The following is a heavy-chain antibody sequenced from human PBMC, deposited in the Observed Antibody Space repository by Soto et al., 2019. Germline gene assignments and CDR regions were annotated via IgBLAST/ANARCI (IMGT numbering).Heavy chain of an antibody. D-gene: IGHD6-13*01. CDR2: ISYDGSNK. V-gene: IGHV3-30*18. CDR3: AKVVEWTPGIAADGRGVDY. Sequence: QVQLVESGGGVVQPGRSLRLSCAASGFTFSSYGMHWVRQAPGKGLEWVAVISYDGSNKYYADSVKGRFTISRDNSKNTLYLQMNSLRAEDTAVYYCAKVVEWTPGIAADGRGVDYWGQGTLVTVPS. CDR1: GFTFSSYG. J-gene: IGHJ4*02.